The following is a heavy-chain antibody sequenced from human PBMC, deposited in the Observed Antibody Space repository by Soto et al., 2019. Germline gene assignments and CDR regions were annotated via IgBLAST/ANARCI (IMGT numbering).Heavy chain of an antibody. CDR2: IWNDGSNK. CDR3: ARSGYADYDVSLCDY. D-gene: IGHD4-17*01. Sequence: QVQLVESGGGVVQPGRSLRLSCAASGFTFSSYGMHWVRQAPGKGLEWVAVIWNDGSNKYYADSVKGRFTISRDNSKNTLELQMNILRAEDMAVYYCARSGYADYDVSLCDYWGQGPLVTASS. J-gene: IGHJ4*02. V-gene: IGHV3-33*01. CDR1: GFTFSSYG.